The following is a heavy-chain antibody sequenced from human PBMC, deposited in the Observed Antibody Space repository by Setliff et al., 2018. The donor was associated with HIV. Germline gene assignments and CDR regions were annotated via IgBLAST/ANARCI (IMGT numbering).Heavy chain of an antibody. CDR1: GGSISTGVYY. Sequence: SETLSLTCTVSGGSISTGVYYRSWIRQPADKALEWIGRISASGSTNYNPSLESRVTLSIDTSNNQFSLKLTSVTAADTAVYYCARVYSRSWFFFDHWGQGILVTVSS. CDR3: ARVYSRSWFFFDH. V-gene: IGHV4-61*02. CDR2: ISASGST. J-gene: IGHJ4*02. D-gene: IGHD6-13*01.